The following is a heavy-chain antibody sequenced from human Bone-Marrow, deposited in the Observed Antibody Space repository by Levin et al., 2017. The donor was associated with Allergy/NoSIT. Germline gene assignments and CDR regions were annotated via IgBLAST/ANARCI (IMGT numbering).Heavy chain of an antibody. CDR2: IYNSGRT. D-gene: IGHD1-26*01. CDR1: GGSISGYY. CDR3: ARCPSGCYPTRFDY. V-gene: IGHV4-59*01. Sequence: SETLSLTCTVSGGSISGYYWSWIRQPPGKGLEWIGYIYNSGRTNYNPSLKSRVTISVDTSKNQFSLRLTSVTAADSAVYYCARCPSGCYPTRFDYWGQGTLVTVSS. J-gene: IGHJ4*02.